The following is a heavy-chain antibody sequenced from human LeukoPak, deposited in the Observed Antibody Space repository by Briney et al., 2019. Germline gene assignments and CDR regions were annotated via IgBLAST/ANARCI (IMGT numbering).Heavy chain of an antibody. V-gene: IGHV3-21*01. CDR1: GFTYSRYN. D-gene: IGHD3-10*01. Sequence: EGSLRLSCAASGFTYSRYNMNWVRKAPGKGLEWVSSISSSSSYIYYADSVKGRFTISRDNAKNSLYLQMNSLRAEDTAVYYCARGLDSYGSGSSDWGQGPLVTVSS. CDR2: ISSSSSYI. CDR3: ARGLDSYGSGSSD. J-gene: IGHJ4*02.